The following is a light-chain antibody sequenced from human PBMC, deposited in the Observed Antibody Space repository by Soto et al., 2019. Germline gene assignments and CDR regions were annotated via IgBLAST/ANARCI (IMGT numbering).Light chain of an antibody. J-gene: IGKJ2*01. Sequence: DIQMTQSPSTLSASVGDRVTITCRASQSISTWLAWYQQEPGKAPKLLVYDASTLQSGVASRFSGSGSGTEFTLIISGLQPDDSATYDCQQYNNTNNPGMFGQGTKVDIK. CDR1: QSISTW. CDR3: QQYNNTNNPGM. CDR2: DAS. V-gene: IGKV1-5*01.